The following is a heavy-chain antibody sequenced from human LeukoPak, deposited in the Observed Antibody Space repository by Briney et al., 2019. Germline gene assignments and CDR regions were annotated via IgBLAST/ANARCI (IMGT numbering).Heavy chain of an antibody. V-gene: IGHV3-48*01. J-gene: IGHJ4*02. CDR2: ISSSSTI. CDR3: AREFGDYFNFDY. Sequence: GGSLRLSCAASGFTFSSYSMNWVRQAPGKGLEWVSYISSSSTIYYADSVKGRFTISRDNAKNSLYLQMNSLRAEDTAVYYCAREFGDYFNFDYWGQGTLVTVSS. CDR1: GFTFSSYS. D-gene: IGHD4-17*01.